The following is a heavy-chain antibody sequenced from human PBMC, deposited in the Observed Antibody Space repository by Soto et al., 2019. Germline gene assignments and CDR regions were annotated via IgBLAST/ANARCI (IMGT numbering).Heavy chain of an antibody. CDR2: IYTGGTP. CDR3: ARESYYYDSSGYYPTSRARFYFDY. Sequence: GGSLRLSCAASPHIVGCSYVSWLRQAPGKGLEWVSVIYTGGTPHYADSVKGRFTISRDNSKNTLYLQMNSLRAEDTAVYYCARESYYYDSSGYYPTSRARFYFDYWGQGTLVTVS. D-gene: IGHD3-22*01. CDR1: PHIVGCSY. V-gene: IGHV3-53*01. J-gene: IGHJ4*02.